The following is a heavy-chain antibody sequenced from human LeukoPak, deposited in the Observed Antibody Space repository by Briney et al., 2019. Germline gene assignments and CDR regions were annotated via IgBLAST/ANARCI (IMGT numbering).Heavy chain of an antibody. V-gene: IGHV3-23*01. CDR1: GFTFNNYA. J-gene: IGHJ4*02. CDR2: ISGGGETT. D-gene: IGHD4-17*01. CDR3: AKDYADYVGYFFFDY. Sequence: GGSLRLSCAASGFTFNNYAMNWVRRAPGKGLEWVSSISGGGETTYYADSAKGRFTISRDNSQNTLYLQMNSLRAEDTAVYYCAKDYADYVGYFFFDYWGQGTLVTVSS.